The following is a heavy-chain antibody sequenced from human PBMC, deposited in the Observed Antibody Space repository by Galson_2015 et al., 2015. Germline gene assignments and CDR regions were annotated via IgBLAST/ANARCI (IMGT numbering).Heavy chain of an antibody. CDR3: AKDLVGATTPLYYFDY. J-gene: IGHJ4*02. CDR1: GFTFSSYA. V-gene: IGHV3-23*01. CDR2: ISGSGGST. D-gene: IGHD1-26*01. Sequence: SLRLSCAASGFTFSSYAVSWVRQAPGKGLEWVSAISGSGGSTYYADSVKGRFTISRDNSKNTLYLQMNSLRAEDTAVYYCAKDLVGATTPLYYFDYWGQGNLVTVSS.